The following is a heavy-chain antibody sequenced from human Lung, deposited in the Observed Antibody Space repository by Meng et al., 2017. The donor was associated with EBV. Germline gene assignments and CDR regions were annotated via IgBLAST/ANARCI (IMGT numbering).Heavy chain of an antibody. D-gene: IGHD4-11*01. CDR1: GGSINSYY. CDR3: AADTLLDDYGNSFDY. V-gene: IGHV4-4*07. J-gene: IGHJ4*02. Sequence: HVQLQESGPRKMKPSETLSLTCTVSGGSINSYYWHWIRQPAGKGLEWIGRFHTSGGTKYNPSLKSRVTMSVDMSKSQLSLNLNSVTAADTAVYYCAADTLLDDYGNSFDYWGQGTLVTVSS. CDR2: FHTSGGT.